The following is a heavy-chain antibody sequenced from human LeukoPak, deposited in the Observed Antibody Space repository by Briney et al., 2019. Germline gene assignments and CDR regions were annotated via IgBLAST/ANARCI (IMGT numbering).Heavy chain of an antibody. CDR2: IDASGVNT. J-gene: IGHJ4*02. D-gene: IGHD5-18*01. CDR1: GFSFNSHA. CDR3: AKDQGGYTYGSFDY. Sequence: GGPLRLSCAASGFSFNSHAMNWVRQVPGKGLHWVSTIDASGVNTYYGNSVEGRFTISRDNSKNTLYLQMNSLRAEDTAVYYCAKDQGGYTYGSFDYWGQGTLVTVSS. V-gene: IGHV3-23*01.